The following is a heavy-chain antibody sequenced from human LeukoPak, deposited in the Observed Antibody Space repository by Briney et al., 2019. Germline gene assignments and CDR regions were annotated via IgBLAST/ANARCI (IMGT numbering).Heavy chain of an antibody. D-gene: IGHD1-1*01. J-gene: IGHJ4*02. Sequence: SETLSLTCTVSGGSISSYYWSWIRQPPGKGLEWIGYIYTSGSTNYNPSLKSRVTISVDTSKNQFSLKLSSVTAADTAVYYCASYRNDAHFDYWGQGTLVTVSS. V-gene: IGHV4-4*09. CDR3: ASYRNDAHFDY. CDR1: GGSISSYY. CDR2: IYTSGST.